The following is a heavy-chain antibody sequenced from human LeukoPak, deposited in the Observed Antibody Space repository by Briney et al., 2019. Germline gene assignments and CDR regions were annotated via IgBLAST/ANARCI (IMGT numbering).Heavy chain of an antibody. Sequence: SETLSLTCTVSGGSISRSNYYWGWIRQPPGKGLEWIGSIYYSGSTYYNPSLKSRVTISVDTSKNQFSLELSSVTAADTAVYYCAREDIVVVPDAFDIWGQGTMVTVSS. J-gene: IGHJ3*02. D-gene: IGHD2-2*01. V-gene: IGHV4-39*02. CDR2: IYYSGST. CDR3: AREDIVVVPDAFDI. CDR1: GGSISRSNYY.